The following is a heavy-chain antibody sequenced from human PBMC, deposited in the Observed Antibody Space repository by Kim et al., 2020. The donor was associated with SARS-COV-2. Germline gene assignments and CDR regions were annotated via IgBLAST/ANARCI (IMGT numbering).Heavy chain of an antibody. CDR3: VPQVAAAGTNWFDP. CDR1: GYTLTELS. V-gene: IGHV1-24*01. D-gene: IGHD6-13*01. Sequence: ASVKVSCKVSGYTLTELSMHWVRQAPGKGLEWMGGFDPEDGETIYAQKFQGRVTMTEDTSTDTAYMELSSLRSEDTAVYYCVPQVAAAGTNWFDPWGQGTLVTVSS. CDR2: FDPEDGET. J-gene: IGHJ5*02.